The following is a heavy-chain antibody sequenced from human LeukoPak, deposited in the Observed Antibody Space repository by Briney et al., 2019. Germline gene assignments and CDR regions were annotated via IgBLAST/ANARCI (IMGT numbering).Heavy chain of an antibody. CDR3: ARWARGSPAEHWFDP. J-gene: IGHJ5*02. CDR1: GGSISSSNW. D-gene: IGHD1-26*01. V-gene: IGHV4-4*02. CDR2: IYHSGST. Sequence: SETLSLTCAVSGGSISSSNWWSWVRQPPGKGLEWIGEIYHSGSTNYNPSLKSRVTISVDKSKNQFSLKLSSVTAADTAVYYCARWARGSPAEHWFDPWGQGTLVTVSS.